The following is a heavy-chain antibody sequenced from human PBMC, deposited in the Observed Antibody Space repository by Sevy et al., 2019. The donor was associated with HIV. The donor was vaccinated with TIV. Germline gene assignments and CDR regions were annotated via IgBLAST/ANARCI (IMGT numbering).Heavy chain of an antibody. CDR2: IYWNDDK. V-gene: IGHV2-5*01. Sequence: SGPTLVKPTQTLTLTCTFSGFSLSTSGVGVGWIRQPPGKALDWLALIYWNDDKRYSPSLKSRLTITKDTSKNQVVLTMTNMDPVDTATYYCALARIFTMVRGAGKKSWFDPWGQGTLVTVSS. CDR3: ALARIFTMVRGAGKKSWFDP. CDR1: GFSLSTSGVG. J-gene: IGHJ5*02. D-gene: IGHD3-10*01.